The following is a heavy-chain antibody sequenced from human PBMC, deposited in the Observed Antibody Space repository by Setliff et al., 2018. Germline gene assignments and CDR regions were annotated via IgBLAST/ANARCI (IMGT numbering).Heavy chain of an antibody. Sequence: GSLRLSCEASGFTFSGYSMNWVRQAPGKGLEWVANIKKDGSIKYYLDSVRGRFTISRDNAENSLTLQMNSLRVEDTAVYYCSRDLQGSGDYVVDYWGQGTLVTVSS. CDR1: GFTFSGYS. J-gene: IGHJ4*02. CDR3: SRDLQGSGDYVVDY. CDR2: IKKDGSIK. V-gene: IGHV3-7*01. D-gene: IGHD4-17*01.